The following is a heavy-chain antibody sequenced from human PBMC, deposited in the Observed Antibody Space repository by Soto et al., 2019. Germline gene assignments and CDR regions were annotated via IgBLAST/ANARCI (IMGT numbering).Heavy chain of an antibody. V-gene: IGHV1-18*01. CDR3: ARDGGDIVLVPAAIDSNYYGMDV. CDR1: GGTFSSYA. Sequence: ASVKVSCKASGGTFSSYAISWVRQAPGQGLEWMGGISGNNGTANYAQKLQGRVIMTTDTSTSTAYMELRSLRSDDTAVYYCARDGGDIVLVPAAIDSNYYGMDVWCQGTTVTVSS. D-gene: IGHD2-2*01. J-gene: IGHJ6*02. CDR2: ISGNNGTA.